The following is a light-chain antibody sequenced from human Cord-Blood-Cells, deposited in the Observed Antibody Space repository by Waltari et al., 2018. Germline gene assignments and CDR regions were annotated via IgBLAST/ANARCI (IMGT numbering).Light chain of an antibody. CDR1: SSDVGGYNY. V-gene: IGLV2-14*03. Sequence: QSALTQPASVSGSPGQSITISCTGTSSDVGGYNYVSWYQQHPGKAPKLMIYDVSNRPSGVSNRFSGSKSRNTASLTISGLQAEAEADYYCSSYTSSSTWVFGGGTKLTVL. CDR3: SSYTSSSTWV. J-gene: IGLJ3*02. CDR2: DVS.